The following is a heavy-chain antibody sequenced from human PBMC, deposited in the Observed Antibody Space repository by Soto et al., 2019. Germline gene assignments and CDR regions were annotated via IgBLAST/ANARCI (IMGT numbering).Heavy chain of an antibody. J-gene: IGHJ4*02. CDR2: ISTYNGNT. V-gene: IGHV1-18*01. CDR3: ARRLCGDYVY. D-gene: IGHD4-17*01. Sequence: QAQLVQSGAEVKEPGASVKVSCKASGYSFTTSGITWVRQAPGQRLEWMGWISTYNGNTNYAQKLQDRVTLNTDTSTSTAYMELRSLRSDDTAVYYCARRLCGDYVYWGEGTLVTGSS. CDR1: GYSFTTSG.